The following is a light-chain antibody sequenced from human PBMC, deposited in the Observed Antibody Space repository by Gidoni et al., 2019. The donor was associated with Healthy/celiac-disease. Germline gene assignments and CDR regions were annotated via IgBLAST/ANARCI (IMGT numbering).Light chain of an antibody. V-gene: IGLV3-1*01. Sequence: SYEPTQPPSVSVSPVQTASITCSGDKLGDQYACWYQQKPGQSPVLVIYQNSKRPSGLPERFSGSNSGNTATLTISGTQAMDEADYYCQAWDSSTVVFGGGTKLTVL. J-gene: IGLJ2*01. CDR2: QNS. CDR1: KLGDQY. CDR3: QAWDSSTVV.